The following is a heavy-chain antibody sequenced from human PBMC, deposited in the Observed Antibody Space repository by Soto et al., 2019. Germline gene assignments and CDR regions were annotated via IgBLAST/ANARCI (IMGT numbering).Heavy chain of an antibody. CDR1: GFTFSSYG. J-gene: IGHJ4*02. D-gene: IGHD4-17*01. CDR2: ISYDGSNK. CDR3: AKDFRYGTVTEYYFDY. Sequence: GGSLRLSCAASGFTFSSYGMHWVRQAPGKGLEWVAVISYDGSNKYYADSVKGRFTISRDNSKNTLYLQMNSLRAEDTAVYYCAKDFRYGTVTEYYFDYWGQGTLVTVSS. V-gene: IGHV3-30*18.